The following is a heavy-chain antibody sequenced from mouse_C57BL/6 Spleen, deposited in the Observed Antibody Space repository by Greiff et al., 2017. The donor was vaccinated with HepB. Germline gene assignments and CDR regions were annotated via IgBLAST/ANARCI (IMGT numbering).Heavy chain of an antibody. V-gene: IGHV5-9-1*02. CDR2: ISSGGDYI. CDR3: TRGDYGSPYFDY. Sequence: EVMLVESGERLVKPGGSLKLSCAASGFTFSSYAMSWVRQTPEKRLEWVAYISSGGDYIYYADTVKGRFTISRDNARNTLYLQMSSLKSEDTAMYYCTRGDYGSPYFDYWGQGTTLTVSS. D-gene: IGHD1-1*01. CDR1: GFTFSSYA. J-gene: IGHJ2*01.